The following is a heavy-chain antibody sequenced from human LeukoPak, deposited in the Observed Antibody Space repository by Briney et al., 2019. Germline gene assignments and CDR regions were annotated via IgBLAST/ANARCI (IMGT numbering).Heavy chain of an antibody. CDR2: ISGYDYKT. V-gene: IGHV1-18*01. CDR1: GYTFASYG. CDR3: ARDFSKARVDCFDP. Sequence: ASVTVSCTASGYTFASYGISWVRQAPGQGLEWMGWISGYDYKTNYAQKFQGRVTMTTDTSTNTAYMELRTLRSDDTAVYYCARDFSKARVDCFDPWGQGTLVTVSS. J-gene: IGHJ5*02. D-gene: IGHD3-3*02.